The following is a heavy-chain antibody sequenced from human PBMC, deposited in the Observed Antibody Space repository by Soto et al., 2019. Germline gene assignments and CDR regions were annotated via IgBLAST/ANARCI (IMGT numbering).Heavy chain of an antibody. CDR3: ARGKEIPDYWNFDL. V-gene: IGHV1-2*02. Sequence: QVQLVQSGAEVKEPGASVKVSCKASGYSFTDHYMHWVQQAPGQGLEWMGWINPNSGGTKSAQQFQGRVTMTRDMSISTAYMELSRLRFDDTAVYYCARGKEIPDYWNFDLWGRGTLVTVSS. CDR2: INPNSGGT. CDR1: GYSFTDHY. D-gene: IGHD2-2*02. J-gene: IGHJ2*01.